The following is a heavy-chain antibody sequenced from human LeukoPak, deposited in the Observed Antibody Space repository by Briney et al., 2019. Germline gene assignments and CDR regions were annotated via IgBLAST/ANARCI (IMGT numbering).Heavy chain of an antibody. J-gene: IGHJ6*02. CDR1: GFTSSSYG. CDR2: IWYDGSNK. Sequence: PGGSLRLSCAASGFTSSSYGMHWVRQAPGKGLEWVAVIWYDGSNKYYADSVKGRFTISRDNSKNTLYLQMNSLRAEDTAVYYCARESSSSWKLHYYYYYGMDVWGQGTTVTVSS. D-gene: IGHD6-13*01. V-gene: IGHV3-33*01. CDR3: ARESSSSWKLHYYYYYGMDV.